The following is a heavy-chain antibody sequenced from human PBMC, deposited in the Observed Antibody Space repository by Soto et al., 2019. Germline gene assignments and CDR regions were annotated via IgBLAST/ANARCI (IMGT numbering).Heavy chain of an antibody. CDR2: ISGSGGST. Sequence: PGGSLRLSCAASGFTFSSYAMSWVRQAPGKGLEWVSAISGSGGSTYYADSVKGRFTISRDNSKNTLYLQMNSLRAEDTAIYYCAKDYAPEGPLAYFDYWGQGTLVTVSS. J-gene: IGHJ4*02. D-gene: IGHD3-16*01. V-gene: IGHV3-23*01. CDR3: AKDYAPEGPLAYFDY. CDR1: GFTFSSYA.